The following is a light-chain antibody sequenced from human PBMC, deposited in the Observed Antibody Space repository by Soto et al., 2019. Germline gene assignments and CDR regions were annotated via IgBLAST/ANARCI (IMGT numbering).Light chain of an antibody. J-gene: IGKJ1*01. CDR2: DAS. CDR1: QSVSSY. CDR3: HQRQSWPRT. V-gene: IGKV3-11*01. Sequence: EIVLTQSPATLSLSPGERATLSCRASQSVSSYLAWYQQKPGQAPRLLIYDASNRATDIPARFTGSGSGTDFTLTISDVEPEDFAVYYCHQRQSWPRTFGQGTKVDI.